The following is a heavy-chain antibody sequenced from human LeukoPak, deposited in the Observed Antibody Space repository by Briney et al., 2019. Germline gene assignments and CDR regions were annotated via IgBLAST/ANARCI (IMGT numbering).Heavy chain of an antibody. V-gene: IGHV7-4-1*02. CDR3: ARARPEYCTNGVCYVNWFDP. Sequence: ASVKVSCKASGYTFTSYAMNWVRQAPGQGLEWRGWINTNTGNPTYAQGFTGRFVFSLDTSVSTAYLQISSLKAEDTAVYYCARARPEYCTNGVCYVNWFDPWGQGTLVTVSS. D-gene: IGHD2-8*01. J-gene: IGHJ5*02. CDR2: INTNTGNP. CDR1: GYTFTSYA.